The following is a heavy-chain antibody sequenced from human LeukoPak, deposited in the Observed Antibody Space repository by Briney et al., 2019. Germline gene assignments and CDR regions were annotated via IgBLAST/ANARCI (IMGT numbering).Heavy chain of an antibody. J-gene: IGHJ6*02. CDR2: ISGSGGST. Sequence: GGSLRLSCAASGFTFSSYAMSWVRQAPGKGLEWVSSISGSGGSTYYADSAKGRFTISRDNSKNTLYLQMNSLRAEDTAVYYCARAGGFWSGYGMDVWGQGTTVTVSS. CDR1: GFTFSSYA. V-gene: IGHV3-23*01. D-gene: IGHD3-3*01. CDR3: ARAGGFWSGYGMDV.